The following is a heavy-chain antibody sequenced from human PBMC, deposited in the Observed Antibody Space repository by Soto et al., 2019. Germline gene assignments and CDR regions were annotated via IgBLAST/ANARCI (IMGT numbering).Heavy chain of an antibody. D-gene: IGHD4-17*01. CDR3: ARRIYGANDY. CDR2: IYPADSDI. V-gene: IGHV5-51*01. Sequence: GESQKLSYNGSGYSFTNHWIDWVRQIPWKGLQWMGVIYPADSDIKYSPSFQGHVTLSVDKSTSTAYLQWSGLKASDTGVYFCARRIYGANDYWGQGTQVTVSS. J-gene: IGHJ4*02. CDR1: GYSFTNHW.